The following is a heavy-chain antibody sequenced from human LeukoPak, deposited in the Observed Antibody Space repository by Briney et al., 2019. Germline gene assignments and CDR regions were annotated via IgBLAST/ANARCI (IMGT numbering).Heavy chain of an antibody. D-gene: IGHD1-26*01. CDR1: GFTFSTYW. J-gene: IGHJ6*02. CDR3: ASYRVSHGMDV. Sequence: PGGSLRLSCAASGFTFSTYWMAWVRQAPGTGLKWVANIKGDGSEKYHGDSVTGRFTISRDNAKNSLYLQMNSLRAEDTAIYYCASYRVSHGMDVWGQGTTVTVSS. CDR2: IKGDGSEK. V-gene: IGHV3-7*01.